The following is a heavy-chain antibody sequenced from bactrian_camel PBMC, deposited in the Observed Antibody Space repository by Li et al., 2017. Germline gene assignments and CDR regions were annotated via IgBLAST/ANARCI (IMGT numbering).Heavy chain of an antibody. CDR3: AASPLGCVFLDTYGITRAPWTKDWAY. V-gene: IGHV3S53*01. Sequence: VQLVESGGDSVQAGGSLRLSCAASGYTYSHHCMGWFRQAPEKAREGVAVIDGDGIPTYATFLKDRFTISKDNEKNILYLQMDSLKPEDTAMYSCAASPLGCVFLDTYGITRAPWTKDWAYWGQGTQVTVS. CDR2: IDGDGIP. D-gene: IGHD6*01. J-gene: IGHJ4*01. CDR1: GYTYSHHC.